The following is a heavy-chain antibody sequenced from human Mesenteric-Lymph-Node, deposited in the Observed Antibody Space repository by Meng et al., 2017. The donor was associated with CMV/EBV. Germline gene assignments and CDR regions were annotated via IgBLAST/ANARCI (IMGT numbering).Heavy chain of an antibody. CDR1: GGSSSGFY. V-gene: IGHV4-59*01. CDR3: ARVRTSGWFIIDY. J-gene: IGHJ4*02. D-gene: IGHD6-19*01. CDR2: TTCRGST. Sequence: TCTVCGGSSSGFYWSWIRQPPGGGLEWIGYTTCRGSTDYNASLKSRVTVSVDTSKNQFSLKLTSVTDADTAVYYCARVRTSGWFIIDYWGQGTLVTVSS.